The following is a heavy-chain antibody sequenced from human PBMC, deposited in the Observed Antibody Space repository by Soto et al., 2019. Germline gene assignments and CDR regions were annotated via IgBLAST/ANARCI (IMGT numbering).Heavy chain of an antibody. CDR2: INHSGST. CDR3: ARSYRGGMAAAGISPIINWFDP. D-gene: IGHD6-13*01. V-gene: IGHV4-34*01. Sequence: SETLSLTCAVYGGSFSGYYWSWIRQPPGKGLEWIGEINHSGSTNYNPSLKSRVTISVDTSKNQFSLKLSSVTAADTAVYYCARSYRGGMAAAGISPIINWFDPWGQGTLVTVSS. J-gene: IGHJ5*02. CDR1: GGSFSGYY.